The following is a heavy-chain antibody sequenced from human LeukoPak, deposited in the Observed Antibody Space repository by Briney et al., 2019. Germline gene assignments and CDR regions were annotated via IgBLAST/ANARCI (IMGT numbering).Heavy chain of an antibody. D-gene: IGHD3-22*01. V-gene: IGHV3-7*01. J-gene: IGHJ4*02. CDR2: IKEDGTRK. Sequence: GGSLRLSCAASGFTFSSHWMTWVRQAPGKGLEWVANIKEDGTRKNYMDSVKGRFTISRDNAKNSLYLQMSGLRAEDTAVYYCAKDKSPGQNYYDSSGYPTDYWGQGTLVTVSS. CDR1: GFTFSSHW. CDR3: AKDKSPGQNYYDSSGYPTDY.